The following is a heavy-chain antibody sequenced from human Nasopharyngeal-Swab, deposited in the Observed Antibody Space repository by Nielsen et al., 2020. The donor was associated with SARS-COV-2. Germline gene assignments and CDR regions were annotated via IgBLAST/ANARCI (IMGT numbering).Heavy chain of an antibody. CDR2: ISWNSGSI. V-gene: IGHV3-9*01. Sequence: SLKISCAASGFTFDDYAMHWVRQAPGKGLEWVSGISWNSGSIGYADSVKGRFTIPRDNAKNSLYLQMNSLRAEDTAVYYCARDGSRFLEWLLAYYFDYWGQGALVTVSS. CDR3: ARDGSRFLEWLLAYYFDY. D-gene: IGHD3-3*01. CDR1: GFTFDDYA. J-gene: IGHJ4*02.